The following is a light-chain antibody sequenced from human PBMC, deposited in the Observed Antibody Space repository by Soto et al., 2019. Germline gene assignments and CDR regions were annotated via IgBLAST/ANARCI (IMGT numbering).Light chain of an antibody. CDR3: EYYGSSIS. Sequence: ESVSTQSRGSLNLYLGERVTLSCRASPSISNNHFAWCTHKPGQAPWLFIQGTSNRATGIPDRFSGSGSGTDFTLTFSRLEPADFAVYYCEYYGSSISLGGGTQVDI. CDR2: GTS. J-gene: IGKJ4*01. V-gene: IGKV3-20*01. CDR1: PSISNNH.